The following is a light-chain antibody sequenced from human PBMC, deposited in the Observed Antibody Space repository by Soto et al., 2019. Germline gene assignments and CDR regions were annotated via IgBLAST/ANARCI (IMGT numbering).Light chain of an antibody. Sequence: DIVMTQSPDSLAVSLGERATINCKSSQSVLYSFNNKSYLAWYLQKPGQPPKLLIYWASTRESGVPDRFSGSGSGTDFTLTISSLQAEDVAVYYCQQYYSTPWTFGQGTKVEIK. CDR2: WAS. CDR3: QQYYSTPWT. J-gene: IGKJ1*01. CDR1: QSVLYSFNNKSY. V-gene: IGKV4-1*01.